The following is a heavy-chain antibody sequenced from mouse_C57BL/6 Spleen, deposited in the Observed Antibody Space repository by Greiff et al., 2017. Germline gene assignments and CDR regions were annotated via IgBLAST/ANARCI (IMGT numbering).Heavy chain of an antibody. Sequence: DVMLVESGGGLVQPGGSLSLSCAASGFTFTDYYMSWVRQPPGKALAWLGFIRNKANGYTTEYSASVKGRFTISRDNSQSILYLQMNALRAEDSATYYCARSGNYWYFDVWGTGTTVTVSS. J-gene: IGHJ1*03. CDR1: GFTFTDYY. V-gene: IGHV7-3*01. CDR2: IRNKANGYTT. D-gene: IGHD2-1*01. CDR3: ARSGNYWYFDV.